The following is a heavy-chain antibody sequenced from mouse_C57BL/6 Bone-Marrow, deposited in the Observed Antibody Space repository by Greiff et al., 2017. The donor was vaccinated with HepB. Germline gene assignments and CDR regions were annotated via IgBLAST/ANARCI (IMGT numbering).Heavy chain of an antibody. J-gene: IGHJ2*01. Sequence: VQLQQSGAELVRPGASVKLSCKASGYTFTDYYINWVKQRPGQGLEWIARIYPGSGNTYYNEKFKGKATLTAEKSSSTAYMQLSSLTSEDSAVYFCARGYYGYDKGSHYFDYWGQGTTLTVSS. CDR2: IYPGSGNT. D-gene: IGHD2-2*01. CDR3: ARGYYGYDKGSHYFDY. V-gene: IGHV1-76*01. CDR1: GYTFTDYY.